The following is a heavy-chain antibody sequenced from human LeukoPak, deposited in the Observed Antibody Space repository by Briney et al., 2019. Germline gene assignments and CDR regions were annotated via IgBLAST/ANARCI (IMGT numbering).Heavy chain of an antibody. Sequence: GGSLRLSCGTSGFTFSSYGMSWVRQAPGKGLEWVSAISGSGGSTYYADSVKGRFTISRDNSKNTLYLQMNSLRAEDTAVYYCAKDGLDIAVAGHFDYWGQGTLVTVSS. J-gene: IGHJ4*02. CDR1: GFTFSSYG. CDR2: ISGSGGST. D-gene: IGHD6-19*01. CDR3: AKDGLDIAVAGHFDY. V-gene: IGHV3-23*01.